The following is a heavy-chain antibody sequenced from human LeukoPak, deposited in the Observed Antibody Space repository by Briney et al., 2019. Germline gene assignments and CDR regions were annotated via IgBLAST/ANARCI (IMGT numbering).Heavy chain of an antibody. J-gene: IGHJ5*02. Sequence: GGSLRLSCAASGFAFSSYSMNWVREAPGKGLEWVSSISSSSGSKYYSDSLKGRFTISRDNAKDLLYLQMNSLRAEDTAVYYCARDLHVRGIITNTNWFDPWGQGTLVTVSS. V-gene: IGHV3-21*01. CDR2: ISSSSGSK. CDR1: GFAFSSYS. CDR3: ARDLHVRGIITNTNWFDP. D-gene: IGHD3-10*02.